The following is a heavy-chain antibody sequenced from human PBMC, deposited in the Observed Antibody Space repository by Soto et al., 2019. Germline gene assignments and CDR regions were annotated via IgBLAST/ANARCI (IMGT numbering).Heavy chain of an antibody. CDR2: IYYSGST. CDR3: ARDPNGWNYFDF. V-gene: IGHV4-59*01. J-gene: IGHJ4*02. Sequence: KPSETLSLTCSVSGCSISSFYWSWIRQPPGKGLEWIGYIYYSGSTGYNPSLKSRVTISVDTSKNQFSLKMSSVTAADTAVYYCARDPNGWNYFDFWGQGTLVTVSS. D-gene: IGHD6-19*01. CDR1: GCSISSFY.